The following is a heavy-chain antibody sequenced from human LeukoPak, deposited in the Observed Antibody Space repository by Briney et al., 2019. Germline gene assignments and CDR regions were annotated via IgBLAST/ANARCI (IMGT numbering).Heavy chain of an antibody. CDR3: ARGQSSVVTDIPYYFDY. V-gene: IGHV4-59*12. D-gene: IGHD2-21*02. CDR2: IYHSGST. J-gene: IGHJ4*02. Sequence: SETLSLTCTVSGGSISGYYWSWIRQPPGKGLEWIGYIYHSGSTYYNPSLKSRVTISIDRSKNQFSLKLTSVTAADTAVYYCARGQSSVVTDIPYYFDYWGRGTLVTVSS. CDR1: GGSISGYY.